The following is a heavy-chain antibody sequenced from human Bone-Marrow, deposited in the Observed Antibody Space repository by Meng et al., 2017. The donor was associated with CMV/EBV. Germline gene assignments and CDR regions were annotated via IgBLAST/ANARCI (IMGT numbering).Heavy chain of an antibody. CDR2: ISYDGSNK. J-gene: IGHJ4*02. CDR3: ARDHLAPDYDILTGSFDY. V-gene: IGHV3-30*04. CDR1: GFTFSSYA. Sequence: GGSLRLSCAASGFTFSSYAMHWVRQAPGKGLEWVAVISYDGSNKYYADSVKSRFTISRDNSKNTLYLQMNSLRAEDTAVYYCARDHLAPDYDILTGSFDYWGQGTLVTVSS. D-gene: IGHD3-9*01.